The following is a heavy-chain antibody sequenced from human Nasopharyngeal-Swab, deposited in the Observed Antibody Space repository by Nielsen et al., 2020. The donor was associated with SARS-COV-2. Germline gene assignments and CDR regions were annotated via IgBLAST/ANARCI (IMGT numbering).Heavy chain of an antibody. CDR1: RLSFSSFA. J-gene: IGHJ4*02. V-gene: IGHV3-23*01. CDR2: ISGSGERP. CDR3: ADPPFSEY. Sequence: GESLKISCAASRLSFSSFAMSCVRQAPGKGLEWVSTISGSGERPNYADSVKGRFTISRDNSKNTLYLQMNSLRAEDTAVYYCADPPFSEYWGQGTLVTVSS.